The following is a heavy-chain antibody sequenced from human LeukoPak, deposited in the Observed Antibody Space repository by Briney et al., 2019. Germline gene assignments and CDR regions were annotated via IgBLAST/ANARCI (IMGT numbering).Heavy chain of an antibody. CDR3: AKGKYSSGWYIDN. Sequence: PGGSLRLSCAASGFTFSSYAMSWVRQAPGKGLEWVSAISGSGGSTYYADSVKGRFTISRDNSKNTLYVQMNSLRAEDTAVYYCAKGKYSSGWYIDNWGQGTLVTVSS. V-gene: IGHV3-23*01. CDR1: GFTFSSYA. J-gene: IGHJ4*02. CDR2: ISGSGGST. D-gene: IGHD6-19*01.